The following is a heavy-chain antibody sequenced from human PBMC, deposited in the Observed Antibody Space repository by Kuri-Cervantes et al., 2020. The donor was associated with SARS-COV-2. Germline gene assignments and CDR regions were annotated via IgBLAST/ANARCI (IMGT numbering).Heavy chain of an antibody. CDR1: GGSFSGYY. Sequence: SQTLSLTCAVFGGSFSGYYWSWIRQPAGKGLEWIGRIYTSGSTNYNPSLKSRVTMSVDTSKNQFSLKLSSVTAADTAVYYCARDIPSFNWNYHPPYYYYYMDVWGKGTTVTSSS. CDR2: IYTSGST. CDR3: ARDIPSFNWNYHPPYYYYYMDV. D-gene: IGHD1-7*01. J-gene: IGHJ6*03. V-gene: IGHV4-4*07.